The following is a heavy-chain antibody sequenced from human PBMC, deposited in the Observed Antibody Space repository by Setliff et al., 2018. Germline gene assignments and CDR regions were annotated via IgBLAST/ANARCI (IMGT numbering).Heavy chain of an antibody. V-gene: IGHV3-23*01. CDR1: GFTFSSYA. CDR2: INSDGSSA. J-gene: IGHJ4*02. Sequence: TGGSLRLSCAASGFTFSSYAMTWVRQAPGKGLEWVSGINSDGSSASYADSVKGRFTISRDNSKNTLYLQMNSLRPEDTAVYYCARTCSGSGRYAGLESWGQGTPVTVSS. CDR3: ARTCSGSGRYAGLES. D-gene: IGHD2-15*01.